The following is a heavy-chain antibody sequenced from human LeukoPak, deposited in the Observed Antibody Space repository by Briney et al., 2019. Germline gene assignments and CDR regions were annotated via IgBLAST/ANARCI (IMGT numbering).Heavy chain of an antibody. CDR1: GGSISSGGYY. D-gene: IGHD3-22*01. Sequence: SQTLSLTCTVSGGSISSGGYYWSWIRQPPGKGLEWIGYIYYTGSTYYNPSLKSRVTISADTSKNQFSLKLRSVTAADTAVYYCARGGDSSGYYYQLYYFDHWGQGTLVTVSS. J-gene: IGHJ4*02. CDR3: ARGGDSSGYYYQLYYFDH. V-gene: IGHV4-30-4*01. CDR2: IYYTGST.